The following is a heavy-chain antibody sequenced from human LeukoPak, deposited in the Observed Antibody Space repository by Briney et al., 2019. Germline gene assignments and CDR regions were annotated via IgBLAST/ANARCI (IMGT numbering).Heavy chain of an antibody. CDR3: ARDPHQHYYDSSGPGGYFDY. D-gene: IGHD3-22*01. CDR1: GGTFSSYA. Sequence: SVKVSCKASGGTFSSYAISWVRQAPGQGLEWMGRIIPILVIANYAQKFQGRVTITADKSTSTAYMELSSLRSEDTAVYYCARDPHQHYYDSSGPGGYFDYWGQGTLVTVSS. V-gene: IGHV1-69*04. J-gene: IGHJ4*02. CDR2: IIPILVIA.